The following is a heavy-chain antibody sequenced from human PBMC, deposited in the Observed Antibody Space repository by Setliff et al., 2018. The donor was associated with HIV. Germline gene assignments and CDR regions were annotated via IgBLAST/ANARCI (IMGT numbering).Heavy chain of an antibody. CDR2: IYYSGST. CDR1: GGSISSSSYY. J-gene: IGHJ2*01. V-gene: IGHV4-39*01. D-gene: IGHD2-2*01. CDR3: ARPADCSSTSCYLWYFDP. Sequence: SETLSLTCTVSGGSISSSSYYWGWIRQPPGKGLEWIGSIYYSGSTYYNPSLKSRVTISVDTSKNQFSLKLSSVTAADTAVYYCARPADCSSTSCYLWYFDPWGRGTLVTVSS.